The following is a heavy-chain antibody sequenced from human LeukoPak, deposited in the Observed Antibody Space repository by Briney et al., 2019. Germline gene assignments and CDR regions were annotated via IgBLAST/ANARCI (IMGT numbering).Heavy chain of an antibody. D-gene: IGHD3-10*01. CDR3: AKEIYYGSGSYPDY. CDR1: GFTFSNYG. CDR2: ISNDGNNK. J-gene: IGHJ4*02. V-gene: IGHV3-30*18. Sequence: QSGGSLRLSCEASGFTFSNYGIHWVRQAPGKGLEWVAAISNDGNNKYYADSVKGRFTISRDNSKNTLYLQMNSLRAEDTAVYYCAKEIYYGSGSYPDYWGQGTLVIVSS.